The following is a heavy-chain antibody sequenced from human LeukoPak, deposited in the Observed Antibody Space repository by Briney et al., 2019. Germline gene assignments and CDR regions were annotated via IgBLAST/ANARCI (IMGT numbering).Heavy chain of an antibody. Sequence: GRSLRLSCAASGFTFDDYAMHWVRQAPGKGLEWVSGISWNSGSIGYADSVKGRFTISRDNAKNSLYLQINSLRAEDTALYYCAKDLTPRYGSGSYPRWYFDLWGRGTLVTVSS. CDR3: AKDLTPRYGSGSYPRWYFDL. CDR1: GFTFDDYA. D-gene: IGHD3-10*01. J-gene: IGHJ2*01. V-gene: IGHV3-9*01. CDR2: ISWNSGSI.